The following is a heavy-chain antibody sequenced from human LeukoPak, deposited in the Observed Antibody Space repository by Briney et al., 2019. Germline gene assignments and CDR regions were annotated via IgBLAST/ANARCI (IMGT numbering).Heavy chain of an antibody. J-gene: IGHJ3*02. CDR2: ISGSGGST. V-gene: IGHV3-23*01. D-gene: IGHD2/OR15-2a*01. CDR3: AKRDSPSNAAFDI. Sequence: AGGSLRLSCAASGFTFSSYAMSWVRQAPGKGLEWVSAISGSGGSTYYADSVKGRFTISRDNPKNTLYLQMNSLRAEDTAVYYCAKRDSPSNAAFDIWGQGTMVTVSS. CDR1: GFTFSSYA.